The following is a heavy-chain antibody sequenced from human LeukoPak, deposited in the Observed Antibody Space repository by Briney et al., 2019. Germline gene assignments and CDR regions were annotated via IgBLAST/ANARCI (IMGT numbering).Heavy chain of an antibody. J-gene: IGHJ4*02. V-gene: IGHV3-23*01. CDR2: ISGSGGST. Sequence: PGGSLRLSCAASGFTFSSYAMSWVRQAPGKRLEWVSAISGSGGSTYYADSVKGRFTISRDNSKNTLYLQMNSLRAEDTAVYYCAIDPPTVHPGIAVPAHFDYWGQGTLVTVSS. CDR3: AIDPPTVHPGIAVPAHFDY. CDR1: GFTFSSYA. D-gene: IGHD6-19*01.